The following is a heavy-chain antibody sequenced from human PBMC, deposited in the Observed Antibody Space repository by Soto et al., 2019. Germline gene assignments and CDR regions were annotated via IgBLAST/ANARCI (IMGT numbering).Heavy chain of an antibody. CDR3: ARDKGASGGEFDV. D-gene: IGHD2-15*01. J-gene: IGHJ3*01. CDR1: GGSISSYY. V-gene: IGHV4-59*01. CDR2: IYYSGTT. Sequence: QVQLQESGPGLVKPSETLSLTCTVSGGSISSYYWSWIRQPPGKGLEWIGYIYYSGTTNYNPSLKSRVTMSVDTSKNQFSLKLGSVTAADTAVYYCARDKGASGGEFDVWGQGTPVTVSS.